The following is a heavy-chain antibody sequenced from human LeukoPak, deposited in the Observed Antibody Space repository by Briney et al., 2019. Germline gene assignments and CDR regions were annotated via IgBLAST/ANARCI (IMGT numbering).Heavy chain of an antibody. CDR1: GGSISSYN. CDR3: ARVLTGDLHY. CDR2: IYSSRRT. Sequence: SETLSLTCTVSGGSISSYNWSWIRQPPGNGLEWIRYIYSSRRTNYNPSLKSRLTTSVDTSKNQFSLKLSSVTAADTAVYYCARVLTGDLHYWGQGTLVTVSS. J-gene: IGHJ4*02. V-gene: IGHV4-59*01. D-gene: IGHD1-26*01.